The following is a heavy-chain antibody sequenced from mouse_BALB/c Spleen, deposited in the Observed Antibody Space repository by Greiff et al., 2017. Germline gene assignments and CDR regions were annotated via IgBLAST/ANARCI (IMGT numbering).Heavy chain of an antibody. J-gene: IGHJ3*01. V-gene: IGHV3-2*02. Sequence: EVQLQESGPGLVKPSQSLSLTCTVTGYSITSDYAWNWIRQFPGNKLEWMGYISYSGSTSYNPSLKSRISITRDTSKNQFFLQLNSVTTEDTATYYCAIYYEAFAYWGQGTLVTVSA. D-gene: IGHD2-4*01. CDR2: ISYSGST. CDR3: AIYYEAFAY. CDR1: GYSITSDYA.